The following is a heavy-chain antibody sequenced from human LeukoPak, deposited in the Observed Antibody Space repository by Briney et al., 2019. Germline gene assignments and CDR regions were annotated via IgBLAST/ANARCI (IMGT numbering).Heavy chain of an antibody. J-gene: IGHJ4*02. V-gene: IGHV1-18*01. CDR2: ISAYNGNT. CDR1: GYTFTSYG. Sequence: ASVKVSCKASGYTFTSYGISWVRQPPGQGLEWTGWISAYNGNTNYVQRLRGGVTMTTDTSTSTAYMELRSLRSDDTAVYYCASYSGYSSGWYDYWGQGTLVTVSS. D-gene: IGHD6-19*01. CDR3: ASYSGYSSGWYDY.